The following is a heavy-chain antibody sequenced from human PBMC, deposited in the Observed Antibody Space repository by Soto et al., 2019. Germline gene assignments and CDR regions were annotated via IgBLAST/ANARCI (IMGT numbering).Heavy chain of an antibody. V-gene: IGHV4-31*03. CDR2: IYCSGST. Sequence: PSETLSLTCTVSGGSISSGGYYWSWIRQHPGKGLEWIGYIYCSGSTYYNPSLKSRVTISVDTSKNQFSLKLSSVTAADTAVYYCARDNPGRGAFDIWGQGTMVTVSS. CDR1: GGSISSGGYY. J-gene: IGHJ3*02. CDR3: ARDNPGRGAFDI.